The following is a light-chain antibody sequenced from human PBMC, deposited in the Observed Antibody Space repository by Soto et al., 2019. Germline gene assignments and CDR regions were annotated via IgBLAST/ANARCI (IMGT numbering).Light chain of an antibody. CDR1: SSDVGGSNF. Sequence: QSALTQPASVSDSPGQSITISCTGTSSDVGGSNFVSWYQQHPGKPPTLIIYDVANRPSGVSNRFSGSKSGSTASLIVSRLQTEDEADYYCVSYTPSTTYVFGTGTKVTVL. CDR2: DVA. V-gene: IGLV2-14*03. CDR3: VSYTPSTTYV. J-gene: IGLJ1*01.